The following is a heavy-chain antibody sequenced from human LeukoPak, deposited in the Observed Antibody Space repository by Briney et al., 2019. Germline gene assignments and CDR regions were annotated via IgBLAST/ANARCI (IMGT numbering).Heavy chain of an antibody. D-gene: IGHD1-26*01. V-gene: IGHV3-9*03. J-gene: IGHJ3*02. CDR3: AKDIGGSFPGSAFDI. Sequence: GRSLRLSCAAAGFTFDDYAMHWVRQAPGKGLEWVPGISWNSGSIGYADSVKGRFTISRDNAKNSLYLQMNSLRAEDMALYYCAKDIGGSFPGSAFDIWGQGTMVTVSS. CDR1: GFTFDDYA. CDR2: ISWNSGSI.